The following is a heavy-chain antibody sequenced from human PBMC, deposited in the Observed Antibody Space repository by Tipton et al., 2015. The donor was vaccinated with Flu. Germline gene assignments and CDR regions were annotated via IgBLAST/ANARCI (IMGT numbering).Heavy chain of an antibody. CDR1: GYTLTTYN. CDR2: IYPSGGGT. Sequence: QLVQSGPEVKKPGASVKVSCKASGYTLTTYNMHWVRQAPGQGLEWMGIIYPSGGGTRYAQNLQGRVTMTRDRSTSTVYMEPSSLRSEDTAVYYCARDRGSGSYTFDIWGQGTMVTVSS. V-gene: IGHV1-46*04. CDR3: ARDRGSGSYTFDI. J-gene: IGHJ3*02. D-gene: IGHD3-10*01.